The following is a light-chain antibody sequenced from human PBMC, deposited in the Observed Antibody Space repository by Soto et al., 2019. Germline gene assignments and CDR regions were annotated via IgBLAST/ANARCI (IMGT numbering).Light chain of an antibody. Sequence: ETVLTQSPGTVSLSPGERATLSCRTSQSVNNDYLAWYQQKPGQAPRLLIYGVVNRATGIPGRFSGSGSGTDFTLTISGLEPEDSAVYYCQHYDGSPRTFGQGTKLEIK. CDR2: GVV. CDR3: QHYDGSPRT. J-gene: IGKJ2*01. V-gene: IGKV3-20*01. CDR1: QSVNNDY.